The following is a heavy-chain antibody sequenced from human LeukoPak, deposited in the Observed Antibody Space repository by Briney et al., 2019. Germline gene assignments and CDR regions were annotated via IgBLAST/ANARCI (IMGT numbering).Heavy chain of an antibody. Sequence: SETLSLTCTVSGGSISSYYWSWIRQPGGRGLEWIGRIYTSGSSNYNPSLNSRVTMSVDTSKNQFSLNLSSVTAADTAVYYCARDPHDSSGHYAGFDYWGQGTLVTVSS. D-gene: IGHD3-22*01. V-gene: IGHV4-4*07. CDR1: GGSISSYY. CDR2: IYTSGSS. J-gene: IGHJ4*02. CDR3: ARDPHDSSGHYAGFDY.